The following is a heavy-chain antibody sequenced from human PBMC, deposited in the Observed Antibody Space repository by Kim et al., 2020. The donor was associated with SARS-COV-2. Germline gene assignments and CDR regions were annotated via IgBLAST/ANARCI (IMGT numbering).Heavy chain of an antibody. D-gene: IGHD3-10*01. Sequence: ASVKVSCKASGYTFSSCGISWVRQAPGQGLEWMGWISTYKGNTNYAQKFQGRVTMTTDTSTNTAYMELRSLRFDDTAVYYCAGGSEGIIRPIDYWGQGTLVTVSS. CDR3: AGGSEGIIRPIDY. J-gene: IGHJ4*02. V-gene: IGHV1-18*01. CDR1: GYTFSSCG. CDR2: ISTYKGNT.